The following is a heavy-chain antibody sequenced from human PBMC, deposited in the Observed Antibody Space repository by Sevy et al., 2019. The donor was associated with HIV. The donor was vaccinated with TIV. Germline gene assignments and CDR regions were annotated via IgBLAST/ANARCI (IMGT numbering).Heavy chain of an antibody. CDR2: INQDGSKK. Sequence: GGSLRLSCEASGFTFSTYWLTWVRQVPGKGLEWVANINQDGSKKYFVDSVKGRFTISRDNAKNSVYLQMNSLRADDTAVYYCVREIDRRGSHWGQGTLVTVSS. D-gene: IGHD3-16*02. CDR3: VREIDRRGSH. J-gene: IGHJ4*02. V-gene: IGHV3-7*03. CDR1: GFTFSTYW.